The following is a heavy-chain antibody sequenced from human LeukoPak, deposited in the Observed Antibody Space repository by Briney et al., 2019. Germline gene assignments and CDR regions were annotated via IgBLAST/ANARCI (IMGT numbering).Heavy chain of an antibody. J-gene: IGHJ5*02. CDR2: IRYDGSNK. D-gene: IGHD3-10*01. CDR3: AKRSSGYYGSGSYFSNWFDP. CDR1: GFTFSGYG. V-gene: IGHV3-30*02. Sequence: GGSLRLSCAASGFTFSGYGMHWVRQAPGKGLEWAAFIRYDGSNKYYADSVKGRFTISRDNSKNTLYLQMNSLRAEDTAVYYCAKRSSGYYGSGSYFSNWFDPWGQGTLVTVSS.